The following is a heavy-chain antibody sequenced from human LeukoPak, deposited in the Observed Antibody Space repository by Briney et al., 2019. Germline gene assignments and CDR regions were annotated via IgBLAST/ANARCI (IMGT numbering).Heavy chain of an antibody. CDR1: GGTFSSYA. D-gene: IGHD2-15*01. CDR3: ARDHCCGGSCYFSYFDY. J-gene: IGHJ4*02. Sequence: SVKVSCKASGGTFSSYAISWVRQAPGQGLEWMGRIIPIFGTANYAQKFQGRVTITTDESTSTAYMELSSLRSEDTAVYYCARDHCCGGSCYFSYFDYWGQGTLVTVSS. CDR2: IIPIFGTA. V-gene: IGHV1-69*05.